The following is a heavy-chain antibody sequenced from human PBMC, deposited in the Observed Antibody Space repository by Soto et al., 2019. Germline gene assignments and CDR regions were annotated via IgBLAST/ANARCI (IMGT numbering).Heavy chain of an antibody. CDR1: GGSFSDYY. J-gene: IGHJ6*02. CDR2: ITHSGST. CDR3: ARGLRASFGVRLSYYYYGMDV. D-gene: IGHD3-10*01. Sequence: SETLSLTCALYGGSFSDYYWGWFRQPPGKGLECIAEITHSGSTNYNPSLKSRVTLSLDTSKNQFSLNLTSVTAADAAVYYCARGLRASFGVRLSYYYYGMDVWGQGTTVTVSS. V-gene: IGHV4-34*01.